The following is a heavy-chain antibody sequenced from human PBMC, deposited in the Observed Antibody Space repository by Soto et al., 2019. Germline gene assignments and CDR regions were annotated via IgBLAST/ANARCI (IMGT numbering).Heavy chain of an antibody. CDR2: IKSKTDGGTT. V-gene: IGHV3-15*07. CDR3: AKDTVGGWTTTTDY. CDR1: GFTFSNAW. Sequence: SGGSLRLSCAASGFTFSNAWMNWVRQAPGKGLEWVGRIKSKTDGGTTDYAAPVKGRFTISRDDSKNTLYLQMNSLKTEDTAVYYCAKDTVGGWTTTTDYWGQGTLVTVSS. J-gene: IGHJ4*02. D-gene: IGHD4-4*01.